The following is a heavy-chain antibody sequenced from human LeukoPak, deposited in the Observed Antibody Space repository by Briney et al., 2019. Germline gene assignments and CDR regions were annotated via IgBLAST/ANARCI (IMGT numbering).Heavy chain of an antibody. D-gene: IGHD2-15*01. V-gene: IGHV3-48*03. Sequence: GGSLRLSCAASGFTFSSYELNWVRQTPGKGLEWVSYISSSGSSIYYADSVKGRFTISRDNAKNSLCLQMNSLRDEDTAVYYCAREYCSVGSCYLDYWGQGTLVTVSS. CDR2: ISSSGSSI. J-gene: IGHJ4*02. CDR1: GFTFSSYE. CDR3: AREYCSVGSCYLDY.